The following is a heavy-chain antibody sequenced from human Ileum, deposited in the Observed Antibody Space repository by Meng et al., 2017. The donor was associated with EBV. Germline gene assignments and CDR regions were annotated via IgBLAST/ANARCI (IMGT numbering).Heavy chain of an antibody. CDR2: MNPKTGTA. D-gene: IGHD5-24*01. Sequence: QVQLVQSGAEVKKPGASVKVSCKASGYTVTNYDISWVRQATGQGLEWMGWMNPKTGTAHYAQKFQGRVSMTRDTSITTAYMELSSLTSEDTAVYYCVRTLERGDYWGQGTLVTVSS. CDR3: VRTLERGDY. V-gene: IGHV1-8*01. CDR1: GYTVTNYD. J-gene: IGHJ4*02.